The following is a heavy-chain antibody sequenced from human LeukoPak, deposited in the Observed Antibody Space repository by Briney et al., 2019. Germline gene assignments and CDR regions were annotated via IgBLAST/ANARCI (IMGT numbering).Heavy chain of an antibody. Sequence: GGSLRLSCAASGFTFSSYSMNWVRQAPGKGLEWVSSISSSSSYIYYADSVKGRFTISRNNAKNSLYLQMNSLRAEDTAVYYCATAAYDFRSDGYFDYWGQGTLVTVSS. J-gene: IGHJ4*02. CDR2: ISSSSSYI. CDR1: GFTFSSYS. D-gene: IGHD3-3*01. V-gene: IGHV3-21*01. CDR3: ATAAYDFRSDGYFDY.